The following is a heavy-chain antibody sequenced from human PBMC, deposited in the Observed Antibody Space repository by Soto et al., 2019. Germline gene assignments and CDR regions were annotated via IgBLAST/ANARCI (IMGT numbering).Heavy chain of an antibody. Sequence: SETLSLTCAVYGGSFSCYYLSWIRQPPGKGLEWIGEINHSGSTNYNPSLKSRVTISVDTSKNQFSLKLSSVTAADTAVYYCARTYLYWGQGTLVTSPQ. J-gene: IGHJ4*02. V-gene: IGHV4-34*01. CDR1: GGSFSCYY. CDR3: ARTYLY. CDR2: INHSGST. D-gene: IGHD2-2*01.